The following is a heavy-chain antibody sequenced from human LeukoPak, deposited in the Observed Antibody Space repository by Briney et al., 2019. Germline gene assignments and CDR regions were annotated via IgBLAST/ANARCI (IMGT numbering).Heavy chain of an antibody. D-gene: IGHD6-13*01. Sequence: GASVKVSCKASGGTFSSYAISWVRQASGQGLEWMGGIIPIFGTANYAQKFQGRVTITADKSTSTAYMELSSLRSEDTAVYYCARDGIAARFDPWGQGTLVTVSS. J-gene: IGHJ5*02. V-gene: IGHV1-69*06. CDR1: GGTFSSYA. CDR2: IIPIFGTA. CDR3: ARDGIAARFDP.